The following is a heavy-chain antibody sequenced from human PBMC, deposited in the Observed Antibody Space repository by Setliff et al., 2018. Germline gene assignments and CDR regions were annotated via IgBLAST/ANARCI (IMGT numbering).Heavy chain of an antibody. Sequence: SETLSLTCTVSGESMDRGNYFWSWVRQPAGSGLEWIGQRYTHGSTVYNPTLKSRVFISLDSPNNQFSLRADDTGVYYCARASRWQRLGASDSWGQGTLGTV. V-gene: IGHV4-61*09. D-gene: IGHD6-25*01. CDR2: RYTHGST. CDR1: GESMDRGNYF. J-gene: IGHJ4*02. CDR3: ARASRWQRLGASDS.